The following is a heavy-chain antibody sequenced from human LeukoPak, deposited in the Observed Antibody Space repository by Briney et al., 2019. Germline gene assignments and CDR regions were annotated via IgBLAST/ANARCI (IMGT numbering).Heavy chain of an antibody. CDR1: GYTFTSYG. V-gene: IGHV1-18*01. CDR2: ISAYNGNT. CDR3: ATDHHLHDAFDI. J-gene: IGHJ3*02. D-gene: IGHD4-11*01. Sequence: ASVKVSCKASGYTFTSYGISWVRQAPGQGLEWMGWISAYNGNTNYAQKLQGRVTMTTDTSTSTAYMELRSLRSDDTAVYYCATDHHLHDAFDIWGQGTMVTVSS.